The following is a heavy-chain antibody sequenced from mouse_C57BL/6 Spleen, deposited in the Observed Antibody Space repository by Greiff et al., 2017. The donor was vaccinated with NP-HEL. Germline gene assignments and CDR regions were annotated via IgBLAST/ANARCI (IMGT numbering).Heavy chain of an antibody. CDR1: GFTFSDYG. D-gene: IGHD3-1*01. Sequence: EVQLVESGGGLVKPGGSLKLSCAASGFTFSDYGMHWVRQAPEKGLEWVAYISSGSSTIYYADTVKGRFTISRDNAKNTLFLQMTSLRSEDTAMYYCARGALSGHYYAMDYWGQGTSVTVSS. CDR2: ISSGSSTI. V-gene: IGHV5-17*01. CDR3: ARGALSGHYYAMDY. J-gene: IGHJ4*01.